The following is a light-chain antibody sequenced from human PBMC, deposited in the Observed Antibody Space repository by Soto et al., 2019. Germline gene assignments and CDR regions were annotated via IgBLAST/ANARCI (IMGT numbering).Light chain of an antibody. CDR3: QQYSDPPLT. CDR2: GAS. Sequence: EIVMTQSPATLSVSPGERATLSCRASQTLYNNLAWYQQKLGQAPRLLIYGASARATDIPARFSGSGSGTEITITISGLQSEDFSNYYYQQYSDPPLTFGGGTKVEIK. J-gene: IGKJ4*01. V-gene: IGKV3-15*01. CDR1: QTLYNN.